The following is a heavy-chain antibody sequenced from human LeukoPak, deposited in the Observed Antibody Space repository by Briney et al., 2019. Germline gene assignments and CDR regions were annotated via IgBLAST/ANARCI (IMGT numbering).Heavy chain of an antibody. CDR1: GGSISGYF. D-gene: IGHD3-22*01. CDR2: ISYNGST. V-gene: IGHV4-59*01. J-gene: IGHJ3*02. Sequence: SETLSLTCTVSGGSISGYFWSWIRQPPGKGLEWIGYISYNGSTNYNPSLKSRVTISVDTSKNQFSLKLTSVTAADTAVYYCARATEIRRYYYDSSAYYYCVFDIWGQGTMVTVSS. CDR3: ARATEIRRYYYDSSAYYYCVFDI.